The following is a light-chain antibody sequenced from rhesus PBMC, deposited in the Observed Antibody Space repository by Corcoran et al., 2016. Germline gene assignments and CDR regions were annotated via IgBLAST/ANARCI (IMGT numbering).Light chain of an antibody. V-gene: IGKV2-72*01. Sequence: DIVMTQTPLSLPITPGEPASISFRSSQSLLHTNGNTYLHWYLQKPGQFPHLLISGGSNRASGVPDRFRCSGSGTEFTLKIGKVKAEDVGVYFCVQAIAFPYSFGQGTKVGIK. CDR2: GGS. J-gene: IGKJ2*01. CDR1: QSLLHTNGNTY. CDR3: VQAIAFPYS.